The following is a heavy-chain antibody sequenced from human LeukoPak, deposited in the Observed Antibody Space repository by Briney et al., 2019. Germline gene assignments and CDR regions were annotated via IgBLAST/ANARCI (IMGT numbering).Heavy chain of an antibody. CDR3: ARDASRYCSGGNCYSGLLGYFDY. Sequence: PGGSLRLSCAGSGFTFSDYTMHWVRQGPGKGLEYVSAITANARSKYHADSVRGRFTISRDNSKDTLYLQMGSLRAEDTAVYYCARDASRYCSGGNCYSGLLGYFDYWGQGTLVTVSS. V-gene: IGHV3-64*02. CDR1: GFTFSDYT. CDR2: ITANARSK. D-gene: IGHD2-15*01. J-gene: IGHJ4*02.